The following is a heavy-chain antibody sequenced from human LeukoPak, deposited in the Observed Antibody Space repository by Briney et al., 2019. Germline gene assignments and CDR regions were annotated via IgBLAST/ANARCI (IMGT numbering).Heavy chain of an antibody. CDR1: GFSFDDYA. Sequence: GGSLRLSCAASGFSFDDYAMHWVRQAPGKGLEWVSVISGNSGSIGYAGSVKGRFTISRDNAKNSLYLQMNSLRTEDTALYYCAKAVTSGTYFSNYYMDVWGKGTTVTISS. D-gene: IGHD1-26*01. CDR2: ISGNSGSI. CDR3: AKAVTSGTYFSNYYMDV. V-gene: IGHV3-9*01. J-gene: IGHJ6*03.